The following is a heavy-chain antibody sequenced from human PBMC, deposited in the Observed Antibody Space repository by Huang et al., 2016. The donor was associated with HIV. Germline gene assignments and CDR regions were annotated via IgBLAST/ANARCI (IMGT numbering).Heavy chain of an antibody. Sequence: QVQLVQSGAEVKKPGASVKVSCKASGYTFTSYDINWVRQATGQGLEWMGWMNPKSGNTGYEQKFQCRVTMTRNTSISTAYMDLSSLRSEDTAVYYCALWVGNYRSWHYFIEGMDVWGQGTTVTVSS. CDR2: MNPKSGNT. CDR1: GYTFTSYD. V-gene: IGHV1-8*01. CDR3: ALWVGNYRSWHYFIEGMDV. J-gene: IGHJ6*02. D-gene: IGHD6-13*01.